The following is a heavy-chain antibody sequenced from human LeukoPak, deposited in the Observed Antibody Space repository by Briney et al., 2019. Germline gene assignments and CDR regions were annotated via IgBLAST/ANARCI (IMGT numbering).Heavy chain of an antibody. Sequence: ASVKVSCKASGYTFTSYDINWVRQATGQGLEWMGWMNPNSGNTGYAQKFQGRVTMTRNTSISTAYMELSSLRSEDTAVYYCARSPPFVVAVRVRRYNWFDPWGQGTLVTVSS. CDR3: ARSPPFVVAVRVRRYNWFDP. CDR1: GYTFTSYD. V-gene: IGHV1-8*01. D-gene: IGHD2-15*01. CDR2: MNPNSGNT. J-gene: IGHJ5*02.